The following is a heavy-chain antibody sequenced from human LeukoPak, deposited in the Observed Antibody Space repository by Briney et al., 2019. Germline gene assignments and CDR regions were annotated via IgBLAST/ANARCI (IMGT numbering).Heavy chain of an antibody. D-gene: IGHD1-1*01. CDR3: ARDFGPTGTTGDDAFDI. CDR1: GGSLSSGSYF. CDR2: IYISGST. J-gene: IGHJ3*02. V-gene: IGHV4-61*02. Sequence: SETLSLTCTVSGGSLSSGSYFWYWIRQPAGKGLEWIRRIYISGSTKYNPSLRSRVTISVDTSKNQFSLQLNSVTAADTAVYYCARDFGPTGTTGDDAFDIWGQGTMVTVSS.